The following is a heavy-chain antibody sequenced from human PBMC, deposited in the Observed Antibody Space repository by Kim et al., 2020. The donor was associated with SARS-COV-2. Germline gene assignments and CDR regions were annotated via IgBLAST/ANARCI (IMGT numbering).Heavy chain of an antibody. J-gene: IGHJ4*02. CDR2: SGDKADGYTA. D-gene: IGHD1-26*01. CDR3: TGDLVGPTGMAY. V-gene: IGHV3-72*01. Sequence: GSLRLSCGASGVTFSDRYMDWVRQAPGKGLEWVGRSGDKADGYTAQYAASVKGRFTISRDDSKNLLYLQMNSLKTEDTAVYYCTGDLVGPTGMAYWGQGALVTVSS. CDR1: GVTFSDRY.